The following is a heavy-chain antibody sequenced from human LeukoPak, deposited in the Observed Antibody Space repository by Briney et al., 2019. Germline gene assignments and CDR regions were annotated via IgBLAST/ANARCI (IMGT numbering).Heavy chain of an antibody. J-gene: IGHJ4*02. CDR1: GGSFSGYY. CDR3: ARDPRYSGYDYFDY. CDR2: INHSGST. D-gene: IGHD5-12*01. V-gene: IGHV4-34*01. Sequence: PSETLSLTCAVYGGSFSGYYWSWIRQPPGKGLEWIGEINHSGSTNYNPSLKSRVTISVDTSKNQFSLKLSSVTAADTAVYYCARDPRYSGYDYFDYWGQGTLVTVSS.